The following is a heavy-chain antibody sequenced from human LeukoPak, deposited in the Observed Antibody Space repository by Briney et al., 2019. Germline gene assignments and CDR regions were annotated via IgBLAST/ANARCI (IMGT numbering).Heavy chain of an antibody. CDR3: ASHPTHFVVVPAAIG. Sequence: PSETLSLTCTVSGGSISSSSYYWGWIRQPPGKGLEWIGSIYYSGSTYYNPSLKSRVTISVDTSKNQFSLKLSSVTAADTAVYYCASHPTHFVVVPAAIGWGQGTLVTVSS. CDR2: IYYSGST. CDR1: GGSISSSSYY. D-gene: IGHD2-2*01. V-gene: IGHV4-39*01. J-gene: IGHJ4*02.